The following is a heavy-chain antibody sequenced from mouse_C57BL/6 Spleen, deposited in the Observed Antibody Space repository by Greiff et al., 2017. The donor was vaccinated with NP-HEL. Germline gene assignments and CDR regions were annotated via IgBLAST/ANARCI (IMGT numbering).Heavy chain of an antibody. D-gene: IGHD4-1*01. CDR1: GYTFTSYW. CDR3: ARRPWDVYAMGY. J-gene: IGHJ4*01. CDR2: IDPSASYT. V-gene: IGHV1-69*01. Sequence: QVQLQQPGAELVLPGASVKLSCTASGYTFTSYWMHWVKQRPGQGLEWIGEIDPSASYTNYNQKFKGKSTFTVDKSSSTAYMQLSSLTSEDSAVYYCARRPWDVYAMGYWGQGTSVTVSS.